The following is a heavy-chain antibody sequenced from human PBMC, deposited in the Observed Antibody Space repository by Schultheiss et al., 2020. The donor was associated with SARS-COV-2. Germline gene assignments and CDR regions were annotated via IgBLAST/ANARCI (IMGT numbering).Heavy chain of an antibody. J-gene: IGHJ6*03. D-gene: IGHD2-2*01. CDR3: ARGRYCSSTSCYFYYYYYYMDV. Sequence: SETLSLTCIVSGDSISSYYWSWIRQSPGKGLEWIGYIFDSGSTYYNPSLKSRVTISVDTSKNQFSLKLSSVTAADTAVYYCARGRYCSSTSCYFYYYYYYMDVWGKGTTVTVSS. CDR2: IFDSGST. CDR1: GDSISSYY. V-gene: IGHV4-59*06.